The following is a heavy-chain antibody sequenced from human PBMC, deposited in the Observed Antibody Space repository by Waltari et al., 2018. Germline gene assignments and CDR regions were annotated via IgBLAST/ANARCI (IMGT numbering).Heavy chain of an antibody. CDR3: ARDRCSSTSCNFDY. CDR2: ISYDGSNK. J-gene: IGHJ4*02. V-gene: IGHV3-30*01. D-gene: IGHD2-2*01. CDR1: GFTFSSYA. Sequence: QVQLVQSGGGLVQPGRSLRLSCTASGFTFSSYAMHWVRQAPGKGLEWVAVISYDGSNKYYADSVKGRFTISRDNSKNTLYLQMNSLRAEDTAVYYCARDRCSSTSCNFDYWGQGTLVTVSS.